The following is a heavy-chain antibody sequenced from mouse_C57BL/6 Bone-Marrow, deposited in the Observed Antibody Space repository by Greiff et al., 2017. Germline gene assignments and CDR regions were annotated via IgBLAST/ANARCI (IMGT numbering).Heavy chain of an antibody. D-gene: IGHD2-1*01. Sequence: VQLKQSGAELVKPGASVKLSCTASGFNIKDYYMHWVKQRTEQGLEWIGRIDPEDGETKYAPKFQGTATITADTSSNTAYLQLSSLTSEDSAVYYCARQEFYCGNYEGARDYWGQGTSVTVSS. J-gene: IGHJ4*01. CDR2: IDPEDGET. CDR3: ARQEFYCGNYEGARDY. CDR1: GFNIKDYY. V-gene: IGHV14-2*01.